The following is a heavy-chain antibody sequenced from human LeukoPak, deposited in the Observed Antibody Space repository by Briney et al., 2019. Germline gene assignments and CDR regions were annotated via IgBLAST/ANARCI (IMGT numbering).Heavy chain of an antibody. Sequence: PGGSLRLSCAASGFTFSSYSMNWVRQAPGKGLEWVSSISSSSGYIYYADSVKGRFTISRDNAKNSLYLQMNSLRAEDTAVYYCARDEASDYGMDVWGQGTTVTVSS. J-gene: IGHJ6*02. V-gene: IGHV3-21*01. CDR3: ARDEASDYGMDV. CDR2: ISSSSGYI. D-gene: IGHD6-6*01. CDR1: GFTFSSYS.